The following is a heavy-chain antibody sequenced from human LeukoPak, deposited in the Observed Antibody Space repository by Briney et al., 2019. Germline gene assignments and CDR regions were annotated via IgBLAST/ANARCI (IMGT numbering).Heavy chain of an antibody. CDR3: GRLFYDFWSGHYYYYMDV. CDR1: GGSIRSTSYY. J-gene: IGHJ6*03. Sequence: PSETLSLTCTVSGGSIRSTSYYWGWIRQPPGKGLEWTGSIYYSGSTYYNPSLKSRVTISVDTSKNQFSLKLSSVTAADTAVYYCGRLFYDFWSGHYYYYMDVWGKGTTVTVSS. D-gene: IGHD3-3*01. CDR2: IYYSGST. V-gene: IGHV4-39*01.